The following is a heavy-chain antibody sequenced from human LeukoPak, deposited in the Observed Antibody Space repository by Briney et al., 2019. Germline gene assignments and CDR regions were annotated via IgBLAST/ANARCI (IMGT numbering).Heavy chain of an antibody. Sequence: PGGSLRLSCAASGFTFSSYGMHWVRQAPGKGLEWVAVIWYDGSNKYYADSVKGRFTISRDNSKNTLYLQMNSLRAEDTAVYYCARDMVRGVIYGEDYYYYGMDVWGQGTTVTVSS. V-gene: IGHV3-33*01. D-gene: IGHD3-10*01. CDR3: ARDMVRGVIYGEDYYYYGMDV. CDR1: GFTFSSYG. J-gene: IGHJ6*02. CDR2: IWYDGSNK.